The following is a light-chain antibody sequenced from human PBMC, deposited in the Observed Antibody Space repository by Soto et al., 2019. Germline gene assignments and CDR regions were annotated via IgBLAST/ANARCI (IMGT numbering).Light chain of an antibody. Sequence: QSALAQPAAGSGSTGQSITISCTRTSSDVGYYNLVSWYQQHPGKAPELIIYEVNKRPSGFSNRFSGSKSGNTASLTISGLQAEDEADYYCCSYAGSTTHYVFGTGTKVTVL. V-gene: IGLV2-23*02. CDR3: CSYAGSTTHYV. CDR2: EVN. J-gene: IGLJ1*01. CDR1: SSDVGYYNL.